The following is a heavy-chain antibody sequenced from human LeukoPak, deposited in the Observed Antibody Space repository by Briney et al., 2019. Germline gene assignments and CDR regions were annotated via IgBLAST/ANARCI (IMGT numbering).Heavy chain of an antibody. CDR3: AKDTGPRMVNDF. V-gene: IGHV3-23*01. CDR2: ISRGDDST. J-gene: IGHJ4*02. CDR1: GFTFSSYA. Sequence: GGSLRLSCAASGFTFSSYAMSWVRQAPGKGLEWVSTISRGDDSTYYADSVKGRFTISRDNSKNTLYLQMNSLTTEDTAVYYCAKDTGPRMVNDFWGQGTLVTVSS. D-gene: IGHD2-8*01.